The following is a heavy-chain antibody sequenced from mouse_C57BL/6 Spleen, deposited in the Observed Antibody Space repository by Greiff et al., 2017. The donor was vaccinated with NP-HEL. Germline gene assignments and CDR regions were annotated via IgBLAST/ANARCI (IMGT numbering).Heavy chain of an antibody. CDR1: GYTFTSYW. J-gene: IGHJ3*01. CDR3: ARYGNPAY. Sequence: VQLQQPGAELVMPGASVKLSCKASGYTFTSYWMHWVKQRPGQGLEWIGEIDPSDSYTNYNQKFKGKSTLTVDKSSSTAYMQLSSLTSEDSAVYYCARYGNPAYWGQGTLVTVSA. D-gene: IGHD1-1*01. CDR2: IDPSDSYT. V-gene: IGHV1-69*01.